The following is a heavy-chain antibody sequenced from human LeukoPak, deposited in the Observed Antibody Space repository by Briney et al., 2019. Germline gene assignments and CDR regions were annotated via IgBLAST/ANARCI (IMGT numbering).Heavy chain of an antibody. Sequence: GGTLTLTCTASGFTISSHALSWVRQAPGKGLEWVSAIDYSGGSTYYSDYVKGRFTISRNNSKNTLYLQMNRLRAEDTAVYYCAKRRGIAVAGTGEWGQGTLVTVSS. CDR3: AKRRGIAVAGTGE. CDR2: IDYSGGST. CDR1: GFTISSHA. D-gene: IGHD6-19*01. V-gene: IGHV3-23*01. J-gene: IGHJ4*02.